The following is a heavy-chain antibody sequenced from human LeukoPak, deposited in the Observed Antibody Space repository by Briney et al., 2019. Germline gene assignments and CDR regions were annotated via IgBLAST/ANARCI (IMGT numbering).Heavy chain of an antibody. Sequence: SQTLSLTCTVSGGSISSGGYYWSWIRQPPGKGLEWIGYIYHSGSTYYNPSLKSRVTISVDRSKHQFSLKLSSVTAADTAVYYCARDPPWYYYGSGRPGIGLFDLWGRGTLVTVSS. J-gene: IGHJ2*01. CDR2: IYHSGST. CDR3: ARDPPWYYYGSGRPGIGLFDL. V-gene: IGHV4-30-2*01. CDR1: GGSISSGGYY. D-gene: IGHD3-10*01.